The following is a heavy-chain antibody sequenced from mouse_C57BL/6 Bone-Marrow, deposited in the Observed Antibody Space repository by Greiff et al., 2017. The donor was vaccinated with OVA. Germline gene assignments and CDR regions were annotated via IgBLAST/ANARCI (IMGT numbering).Heavy chain of an antibody. D-gene: IGHD1-1*01. CDR3: AGDGGYYYGSSPYYFDY. CDR1: GFSINSDCY. J-gene: IGHJ2*01. CDR2: TFYSGIT. Sequence: EVKLMESGPSLVRPSQTLSLTCTVTGFSINSDCYWIWIRQFPGNKLEYIGYTFYSGITYYNPSLESRTYITRDTSKNQFSLKLSSVTTEDTATYYCAGDGGYYYGSSPYYFDYWGQGTTLTVAS. V-gene: IGHV3-3*01.